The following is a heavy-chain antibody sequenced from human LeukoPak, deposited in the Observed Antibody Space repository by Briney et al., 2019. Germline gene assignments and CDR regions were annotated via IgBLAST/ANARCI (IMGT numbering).Heavy chain of an antibody. CDR2: ISDTGNT. CDR3: AKAPVTTCRGAFCYPFDY. J-gene: IGHJ4*02. D-gene: IGHD2-15*01. Sequence: PGGSLRLSCAASGFTVSSNYMSWVRQAPGKGLESVSAISDTGNTYHADSVKGRFTISRDSSKNTLFLQMNRLRPEDAAVYYCAKAPVTTCRGAFCYPFDYWGLGTLVTVSS. V-gene: IGHV3-53*01. CDR1: GFTVSSNY.